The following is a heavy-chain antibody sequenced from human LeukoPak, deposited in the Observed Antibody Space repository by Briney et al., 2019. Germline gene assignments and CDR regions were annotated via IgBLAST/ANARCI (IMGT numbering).Heavy chain of an antibody. J-gene: IGHJ3*02. Sequence: SETLSLTCTVSGGSISSSSYYWGWIRQPPGKGLEWIGSIYYSGSTYYNPSLKSRVTISVDTSKNQFSLKLSSVTAADTAVYYCARGLLWFGELLGHAFDIWGQGTMVTVSS. CDR3: ARGLLWFGELLGHAFDI. CDR2: IYYSGST. V-gene: IGHV4-39*07. D-gene: IGHD3-10*01. CDR1: GGSISSSSYY.